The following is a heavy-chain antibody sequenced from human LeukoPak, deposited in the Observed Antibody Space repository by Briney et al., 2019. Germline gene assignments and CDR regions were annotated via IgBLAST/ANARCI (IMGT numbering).Heavy chain of an antibody. CDR1: GYTFTGYY. Sequence: ASVKVSCKASGYTFTGYYMHWVRQAPGQGLEWMGIINPSGGSTSYAQKFQGGVTMTRDTSTSTVYMELSSLRSEDTAVYYCAINGGYSSSWYYLDYWGQGTLVTVSS. CDR2: INPSGGST. CDR3: AINGGYSSSWYYLDY. D-gene: IGHD6-13*01. J-gene: IGHJ4*02. V-gene: IGHV1-46*03.